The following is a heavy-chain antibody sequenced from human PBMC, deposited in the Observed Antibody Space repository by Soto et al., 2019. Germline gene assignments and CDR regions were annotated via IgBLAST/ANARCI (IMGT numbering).Heavy chain of an antibody. CDR1: GGTFSSYA. Sequence: QVQLVQSGAEVKKPGSSVKVSCRASGGTFSSYAVSWVRQAPRQGLEWMGVIIPLLNTPKYVQKFQGRVTITVDASATTAYMELSSLRSEDTAGYYCARESSSPNYHYYGMDVWCQGTTVTVSS. CDR3: ARESSSPNYHYYGMDV. D-gene: IGHD6-6*01. CDR2: IIPLLNTP. J-gene: IGHJ6*02. V-gene: IGHV1-69*01.